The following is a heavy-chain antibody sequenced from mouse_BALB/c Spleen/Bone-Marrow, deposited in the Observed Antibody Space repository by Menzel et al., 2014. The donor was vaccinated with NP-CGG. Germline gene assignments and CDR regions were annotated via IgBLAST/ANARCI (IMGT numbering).Heavy chain of an antibody. Sequence: EVKLMESGGGLVQPGGSLKLSCAASGFDFSRYWMSWVRQAPGKGLQWIGEINPESNTINYTPSLKDKFIISRDNAKNTLYLQMSEVRSEDTALYCCARLGYYGWFAYWGQGTLVTVSA. D-gene: IGHD2-3*01. V-gene: IGHV4-1*02. CDR1: GFDFSRYW. J-gene: IGHJ3*01. CDR2: INPESNTI. CDR3: ARLGYYGWFAY.